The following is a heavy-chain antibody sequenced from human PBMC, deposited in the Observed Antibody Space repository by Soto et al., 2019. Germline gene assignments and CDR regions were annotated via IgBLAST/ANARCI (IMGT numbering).Heavy chain of an antibody. D-gene: IGHD5-18*01. CDR1: GFSLSTSGMR. Sequence: SGPTLVNPTQTLTLTCTFSGFSLSTSGMRVSWIRQPPGKALEWLARIDWDDDKFYSTSLKTRLTISKDTSKNQVVLTMTNMDPVDTATYYCARSGYSYGPHHYYCGMDVWGRGTTVTVSS. V-gene: IGHV2-70*04. CDR3: ARSGYSYGPHHYYCGMDV. CDR2: IDWDDDK. J-gene: IGHJ6*02.